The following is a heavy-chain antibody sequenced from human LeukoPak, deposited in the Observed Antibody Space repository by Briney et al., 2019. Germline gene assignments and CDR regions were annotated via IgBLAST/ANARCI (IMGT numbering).Heavy chain of an antibody. CDR1: GFTFSSYA. J-gene: IGHJ4*02. CDR2: ISYDGSNK. D-gene: IGHD3-9*01. Sequence: GRSLRLSCAAFGFTFSSYAMHWVRQAPGKGLEWVAVISYDGSNKYYADSVKGRFTISRDNSKNTLYLQMNSLRAEDTAVYYCARDLALRYFDWSPGDYWGQGTLVTVSS. V-gene: IGHV3-30-3*01. CDR3: ARDLALRYFDWSPGDY.